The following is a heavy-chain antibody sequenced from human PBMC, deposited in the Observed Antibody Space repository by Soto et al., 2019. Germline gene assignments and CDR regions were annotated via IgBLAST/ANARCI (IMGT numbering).Heavy chain of an antibody. CDR1: GFFISSCNY. Sequence: SETLSLTCAVSGFFISSCNYLGWILKPPGKGLEWIGSIFHGGNTYYNPSLKSRVTISVDMSKNQFSLKLNSVTAADTAVYYCARARWYDAFDVWGQGTVVTV. CDR2: IFHGGNT. V-gene: IGHV4-38-2*01. D-gene: IGHD2-15*01. J-gene: IGHJ3*01. CDR3: ARARWYDAFDV.